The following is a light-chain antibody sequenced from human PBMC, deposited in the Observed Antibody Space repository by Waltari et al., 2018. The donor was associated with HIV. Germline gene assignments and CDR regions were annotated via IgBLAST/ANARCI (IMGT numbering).Light chain of an antibody. CDR1: RNILYNSDHKNY. CDR3: QQYYSLPPT. Sequence: IIMTQSPDSLAVSLGERVTINDTSSRNILYNSDHKNYLACYPQKAGQAPRVLISWASTRPVGVPSSIRTFGVPERFSGSGSGTNFSLTISSLQEDDVAVYYCQQYYSLPPTFGGGTRVESK. J-gene: IGKJ4*01. CDR2: WAS. V-gene: IGKV4-1*01.